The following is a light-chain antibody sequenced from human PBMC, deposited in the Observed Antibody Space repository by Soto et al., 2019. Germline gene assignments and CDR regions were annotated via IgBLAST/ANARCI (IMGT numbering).Light chain of an antibody. Sequence: DIQMTQSPSSLSVSVGDRVTITCRASQSITSYLNWYQQKPGKAPQLLIYAASSLQSGVPSRFSGSGSGTDFTLTISSLQPEDFATYYCQQSYNTPYTFGQGTNLEIK. CDR3: QQSYNTPYT. J-gene: IGKJ2*01. CDR2: AAS. V-gene: IGKV1-39*01. CDR1: QSITSY.